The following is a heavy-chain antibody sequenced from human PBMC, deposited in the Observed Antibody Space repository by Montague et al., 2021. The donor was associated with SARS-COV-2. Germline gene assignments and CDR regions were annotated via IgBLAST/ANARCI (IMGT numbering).Heavy chain of an antibody. CDR2: ISSGSRNV. V-gene: IGHV3-48*04. Sequence: SLRLSCAASGFTFSTYSMNWVRQAPGKGLEWVSHISSGSRNVYYAASVKGRFTISRDNAKNSLSLQMNSLRAEDTAVYYCARMGRHCNDGVCYFYYYGMDVWGQGTTVTASS. D-gene: IGHD2-8*01. J-gene: IGHJ6*02. CDR3: ARMGRHCNDGVCYFYYYGMDV. CDR1: GFTFSTYS.